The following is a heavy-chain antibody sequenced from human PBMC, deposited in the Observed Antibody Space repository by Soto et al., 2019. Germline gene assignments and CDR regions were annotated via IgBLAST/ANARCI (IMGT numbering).Heavy chain of an antibody. V-gene: IGHV4-31*03. CDR2: IYYSGST. CDR3: AKESYNRRTDFDY. CDR1: GGSISSVGYY. Sequence: SETLSLTGTVPGGSISSVGYYWTWIRQHPGKGLEWIGYIYYSGSTYYNPSLKSRVTISVDKSKNQFSLKLSSVTAEDTAVYYCAKESYNRRTDFDYWGQGTLVTVSS. J-gene: IGHJ4*02. D-gene: IGHD3-10*01.